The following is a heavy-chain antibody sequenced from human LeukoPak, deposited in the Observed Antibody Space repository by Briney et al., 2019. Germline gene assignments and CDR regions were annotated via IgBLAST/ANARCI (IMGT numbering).Heavy chain of an antibody. CDR1: SGSISSYY. CDR2: IYHSGST. D-gene: IGHD1-26*01. Sequence: PSETLSLTCTVSSGSISSYYWSWIRQPPGKGLEWIGYIYHSGSTNYNPSLKSRVTISVDTSKNQFSLKLSSVTAADTAVYYCARGGIVGAYFDYWGQGTLVTVSS. V-gene: IGHV4-59*01. J-gene: IGHJ4*02. CDR3: ARGGIVGAYFDY.